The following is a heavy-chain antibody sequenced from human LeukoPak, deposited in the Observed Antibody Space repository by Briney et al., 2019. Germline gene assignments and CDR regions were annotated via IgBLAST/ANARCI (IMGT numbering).Heavy chain of an antibody. Sequence: ASVKVSCKASGGTFSSYAISWVRQAPGQGLEWMGGIIPIFGTANYAQKFQGRVTITADKSTSTAYMELSSLRSEDTAVYYCANHAVHYYDSSGYYAFDIWGQGTMVTVSS. J-gene: IGHJ3*02. CDR2: IIPIFGTA. CDR1: GGTFSSYA. CDR3: ANHAVHYYDSSGYYAFDI. D-gene: IGHD3-22*01. V-gene: IGHV1-69*06.